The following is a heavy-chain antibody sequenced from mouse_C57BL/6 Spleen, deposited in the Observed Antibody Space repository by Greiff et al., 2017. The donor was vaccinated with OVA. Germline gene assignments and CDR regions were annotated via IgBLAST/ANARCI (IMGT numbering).Heavy chain of an antibody. D-gene: IGHD4-1*01. CDR2: IGPDSGGT. V-gene: IGHV1-72*01. CDR3: ARGLGEYFDY. J-gene: IGHJ2*01. CDR1: GYTFTSYW. Sequence: QVQLKQPGAELVKPGASVKLSCKASGYTFTSYWMHWVKQRPGRGLEWIGWIGPDSGGTKYTEKFKGKATLTVDKPSSTAYMQLSSLTSEDSAVDYSARGLGEYFDYWGQGTTLTVSS.